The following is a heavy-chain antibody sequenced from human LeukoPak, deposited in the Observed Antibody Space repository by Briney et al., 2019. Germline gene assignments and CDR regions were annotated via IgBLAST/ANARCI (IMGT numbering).Heavy chain of an antibody. CDR3: ARSGWARHVSDTNWFDP. D-gene: IGHD6-19*01. CDR1: GVSLNTYY. V-gene: IGHV4-4*08. J-gene: IGHJ5*02. Sequence: SETRSLASTVDGVSLNTYYASWNRQAPGRGLEFIGFIHNGGNTNYNPSLKSRVTISLYTPKSPSYLKLSSVTAADTAVYYCARSGWARHVSDTNWFDPWGQGTLVTV. CDR2: IHNGGNT.